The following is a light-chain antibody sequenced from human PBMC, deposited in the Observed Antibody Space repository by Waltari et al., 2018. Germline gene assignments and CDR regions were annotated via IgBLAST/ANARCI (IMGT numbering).Light chain of an antibody. Sequence: VITLSQAPLSVSPGERATLSCRASQSIATNLAWYQQKPGQGPRLLISEASTRLAGIPARFSGRGSGTEFTLTISSLQSEDFAVYYCQQYNNYYSFGQGTRLEIK. J-gene: IGKJ2*01. V-gene: IGKV3-15*01. CDR3: QQYNNYYS. CDR1: QSIATN. CDR2: EAS.